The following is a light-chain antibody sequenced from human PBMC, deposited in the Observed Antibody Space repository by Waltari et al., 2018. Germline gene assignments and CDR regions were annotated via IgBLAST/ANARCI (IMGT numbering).Light chain of an antibody. CDR2: GAS. Sequence: EVVMTQSPATLSVSPGERATLSCRASQSINRNLAWYQQKPGQAPSLLIYGASTMATGIPARFSGSGSGTDFTLTINSLQSEDFAVYYCQQYDNWPPLTFGGGTKVEIK. V-gene: IGKV3-15*01. J-gene: IGKJ4*01. CDR1: QSINRN. CDR3: QQYDNWPPLT.